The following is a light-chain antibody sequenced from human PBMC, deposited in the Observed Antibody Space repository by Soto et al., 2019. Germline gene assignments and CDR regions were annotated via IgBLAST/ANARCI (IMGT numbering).Light chain of an antibody. CDR1: SNDVGGYNL. J-gene: IGLJ1*01. CDR3: CSYADNNIYV. CDR2: EVN. Sequence: QSALSQPPSASGSPGQSVTISCTGTSNDVGGYNLVSWYQQHPGKAPQLMIYEVNKRPSGVPDRFSGSKSGNTASLTVSGLQAEDEADYYCCSYADNNIYVFGTGTKVTVL. V-gene: IGLV2-8*01.